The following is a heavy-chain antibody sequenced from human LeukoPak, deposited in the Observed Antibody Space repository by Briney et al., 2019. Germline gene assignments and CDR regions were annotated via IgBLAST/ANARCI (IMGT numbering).Heavy chain of an antibody. CDR3: ARALRRGRYCSSTSCYKGYYFDY. D-gene: IGHD2-2*02. V-gene: IGHV4-4*07. CDR1: GGSISSYY. CDR2: IYTSGST. Sequence: SETLSLTCTVSGGSISSYYWSWIRQPAGKGLEWIGRIYTSGSTNYNPSLKSRVTMSVDTSKNQFSLKLSSVTAADTAVYYCARALRRGRYCSSTSCYKGYYFDYWGQGTLVTVSS. J-gene: IGHJ4*02.